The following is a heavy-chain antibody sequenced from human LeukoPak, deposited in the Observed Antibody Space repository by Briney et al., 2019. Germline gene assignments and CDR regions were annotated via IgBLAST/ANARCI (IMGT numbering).Heavy chain of an antibody. D-gene: IGHD3-10*01. V-gene: IGHV3-23*01. CDR1: GFTFTSYA. CDR3: ANEVSGSYYPIPFY. CDR2: ISDGAYST. Sequence: GGSPRLSCAASGFTFTSYAMSWVRQAPGKGLEWVSAISDGAYSTFYADSVKGRFTISRDNSKNTLYLQMNSLRAEDTAVYYCANEVSGSYYPIPFYWGQGTLVTVSS. J-gene: IGHJ4*02.